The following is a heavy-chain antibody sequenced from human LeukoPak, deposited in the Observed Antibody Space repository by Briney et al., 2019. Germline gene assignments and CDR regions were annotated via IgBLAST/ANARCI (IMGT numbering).Heavy chain of an antibody. CDR3: ARREEGYCSSTSCSYYFDC. CDR2: IYTSGST. CDR1: GGSISSYY. V-gene: IGHV4-4*09. J-gene: IGHJ4*02. Sequence: PSETLSLTCTVSGGSISSYYWSWIRQPPGKGLEWIGYIYTSGSTNYNPSLKSRVTISVDTSKNQFSLKLSSVTAADTAVYYCARREEGYCSSTSCSYYFDCWGQGTLVTVSS. D-gene: IGHD2-2*01.